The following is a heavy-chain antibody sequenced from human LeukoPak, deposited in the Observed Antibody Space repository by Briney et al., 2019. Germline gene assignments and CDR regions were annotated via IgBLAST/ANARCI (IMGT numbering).Heavy chain of an antibody. V-gene: IGHV4-34*01. Sequence: SETLSLTCAVYGGSFSGYYWSWIRQPPGKGLEWIGEINHSGSTNYNPSLKSRVTISVDTSKNQFSLKLSSVTAADTAVYYCARGLSSSLDVWGQGTTVTASS. D-gene: IGHD6-13*01. J-gene: IGHJ6*02. CDR3: ARGLSSSLDV. CDR1: GGSFSGYY. CDR2: INHSGST.